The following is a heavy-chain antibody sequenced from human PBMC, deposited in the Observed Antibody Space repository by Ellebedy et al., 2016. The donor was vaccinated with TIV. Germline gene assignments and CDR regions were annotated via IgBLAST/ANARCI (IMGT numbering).Heavy chain of an antibody. CDR3: ARARSSGWLHTPDY. V-gene: IGHV1-46*04. D-gene: IGHD6-19*01. J-gene: IGHJ4*02. CDR1: GYTFTSYD. Sequence: AASVKVSCKASGYTFTSYDINWVRQAPGQGLEWMGIINPSGGSTTYAQNLQGRVTMTRDTSTTTVYMELSSLRSEDTAVYYCARARSSGWLHTPDYWGQGTLVIVSS. CDR2: INPSGGST.